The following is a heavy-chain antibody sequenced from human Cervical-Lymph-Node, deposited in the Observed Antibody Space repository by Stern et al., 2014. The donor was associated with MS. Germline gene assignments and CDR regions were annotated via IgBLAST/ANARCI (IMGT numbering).Heavy chain of an antibody. D-gene: IGHD2/OR15-2a*01. V-gene: IGHV4-4*02. CDR1: GGSVSSTNW. CDR3: ARERQQYCNSEGCSYWYFDL. CDR2: FYHSGSS. J-gene: IGHJ2*01. Sequence: VQLQESGPGLVKPSGTLYLTCAVSGGSVSSTNWWSWVRQSPGKGLEWIGYFYHSGSSNSRPSLRSRVPISLDNTKNHLSLHLTSVTAADTAVYYCARERQQYCNSEGCSYWYFDLWGRGTLVTVSS.